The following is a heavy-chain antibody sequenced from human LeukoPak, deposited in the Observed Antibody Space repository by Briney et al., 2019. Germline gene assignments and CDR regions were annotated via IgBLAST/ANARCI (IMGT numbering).Heavy chain of an antibody. J-gene: IGHJ3*02. CDR2: INSISSAI. CDR3: ARDWSSAFDI. CDR1: GFTFYTYS. D-gene: IGHD3-3*01. Sequence: GGSLRLSCAASGFTFYTYSMNWVRQAPGKGLEWVSYINSISSAICYADSVKGRFTISRDNAKNSLYLQMNSLRDEDTAVYYCARDWSSAFDIWGQGTMVTVSS. V-gene: IGHV3-48*02.